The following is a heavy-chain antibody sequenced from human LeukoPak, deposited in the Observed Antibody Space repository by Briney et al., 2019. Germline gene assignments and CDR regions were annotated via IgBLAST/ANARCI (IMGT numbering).Heavy chain of an antibody. CDR1: GFTLSHYS. J-gene: IGHJ6*02. Sequence: GRSLRLSCVASGFTLSHYSMHWVRQAPGKGLEWVAVISYDESYKYYADSVKGRFTISRDKFNITLLLQMYSLGPEDTAVYSCARDLGGSGSSPDQYFGMDVWGQGTTVTVSS. V-gene: IGHV3-30*03. CDR2: ISYDESYK. CDR3: ARDLGGSGSSPDQYFGMDV. D-gene: IGHD2-15*01.